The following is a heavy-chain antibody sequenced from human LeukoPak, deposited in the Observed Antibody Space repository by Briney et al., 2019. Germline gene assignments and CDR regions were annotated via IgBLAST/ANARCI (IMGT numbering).Heavy chain of an antibody. CDR2: ISWNSGSI. V-gene: IGHV3-9*01. CDR1: GFTFDDYA. CDR3: VKDMGPYYGDDPY. Sequence: GRSLRLSCAPSGFTFDDYAMHWVRQAPGKGLEWLSGISWNSGSIGYADSVKGRFTISRDNAKNSLYLQMNSLRAEDTALYYCVKDMGPYYGDDPYWGQGTLVTVSS. D-gene: IGHD4-17*01. J-gene: IGHJ4*02.